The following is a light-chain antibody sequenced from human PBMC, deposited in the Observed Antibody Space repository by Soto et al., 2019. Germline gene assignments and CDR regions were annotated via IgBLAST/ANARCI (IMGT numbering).Light chain of an antibody. CDR3: QQYNGYSWT. J-gene: IGKJ1*01. CDR2: RAS. CDR1: QSISNW. V-gene: IGKV1-5*03. Sequence: EIQMTQSPSTLSASVGDRVTITCRASQSISNWLAWYQQKPGKAPKVLIYRASSLESGVPSRFSGSGSGTEFTLTIRSLQPDDFATYYCQQYNGYSWTFGQGTKVEIK.